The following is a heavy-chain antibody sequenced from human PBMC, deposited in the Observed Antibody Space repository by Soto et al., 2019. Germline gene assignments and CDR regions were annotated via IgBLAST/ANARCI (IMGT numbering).Heavy chain of an antibody. Sequence: GGSLRLSCAASGFTFSSYAMHWVRQAPGKGLEWVAVISYDGSNKYYADSVKGRFTISRDNSKNTLYLQMNSLRAEDTAVYYCARATDLYSYYFDYWDQGTLVTVSS. D-gene: IGHD2-21*01. CDR2: ISYDGSNK. CDR3: ARATDLYSYYFDY. V-gene: IGHV3-30*04. J-gene: IGHJ4*02. CDR1: GFTFSSYA.